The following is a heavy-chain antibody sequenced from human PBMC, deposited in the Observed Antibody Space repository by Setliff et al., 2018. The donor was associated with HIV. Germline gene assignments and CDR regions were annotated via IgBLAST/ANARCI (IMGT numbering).Heavy chain of an antibody. J-gene: IGHJ4*02. D-gene: IGHD3-16*01. V-gene: IGHV4-39*02. CDR1: GGSISSSSYY. Sequence: PSETLSLTCTVSGGSISSSSYYWGWIRQPPGKGLEWIGSIYYSGSTYYNPSLKSRFIISRDNAKNSLYLQMDSLRGDDTAVYYCGRDNNLGGAVDYWGQGTLVTVSS. CDR2: IYYSGST. CDR3: GRDNNLGGAVDY.